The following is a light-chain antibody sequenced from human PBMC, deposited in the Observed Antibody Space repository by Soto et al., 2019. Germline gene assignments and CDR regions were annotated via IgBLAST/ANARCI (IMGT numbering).Light chain of an antibody. Sequence: EIVMTQSPATLSVSPGERATLSCRASESVSSNLAWYQEKPGQGPRLLCYGASTRATGIPVRFSGSGSGTKFTLTISSLQSEDFAVYYCQQYNNWAYTFGQGTKLEIK. CDR1: ESVSSN. CDR3: QQYNNWAYT. J-gene: IGKJ2*01. V-gene: IGKV3-15*01. CDR2: GAS.